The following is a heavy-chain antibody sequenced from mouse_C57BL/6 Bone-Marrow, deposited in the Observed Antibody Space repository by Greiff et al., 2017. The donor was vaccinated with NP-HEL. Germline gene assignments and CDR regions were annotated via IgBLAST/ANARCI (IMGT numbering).Heavy chain of an antibody. CDR3: ARRTTVVAHWYFDV. J-gene: IGHJ1*03. CDR2: ISNGGGST. D-gene: IGHD1-1*01. V-gene: IGHV5-12*01. Sequence: EVMLVESGGGLVQPGGSLKLSCAASGFTFSDYYMYWVRQTPEKRLEWVAYISNGGGSTYYPDTVKGRFTISRDNAKNTLYLQMSRLKSEDTAMYYCARRTTVVAHWYFDVWGTGTTVTVSS. CDR1: GFTFSDYY.